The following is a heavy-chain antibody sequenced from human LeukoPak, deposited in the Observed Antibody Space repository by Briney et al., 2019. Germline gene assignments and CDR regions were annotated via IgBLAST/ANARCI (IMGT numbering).Heavy chain of an antibody. J-gene: IGHJ4*02. CDR3: ARRTECSSTSCPRTFDY. D-gene: IGHD2-2*01. CDR2: IYTSGST. CDR1: GGSISSYY. V-gene: IGHV4-4*07. Sequence: SETLSLTCTVSGGSISSYYWSWIRQPAGKGLEWIGRIYTSGSTNYSPSLKSRVTMSVDTSKNQFSLKLSYVTAADTAVYYCARRTECSSTSCPRTFDYWGQGTLVTVSS.